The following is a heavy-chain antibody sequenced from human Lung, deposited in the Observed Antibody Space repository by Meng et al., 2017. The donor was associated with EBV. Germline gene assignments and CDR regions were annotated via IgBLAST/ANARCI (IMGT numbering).Heavy chain of an antibody. D-gene: IGHD3-10*01. Sequence: QVQLVQSGAEVQKPGSSVKVSCKTSGGTFRSDAVSWVRQAPGQGLEWMGGLIPMSDAPHYAQKFQDRVRITADESTSTHYMDLSGLRSEDTAVYYCASESGRGFTPDYWGQGTLVTVFS. CDR3: ASESGRGFTPDY. CDR1: GGTFRSDA. CDR2: LIPMSDAP. J-gene: IGHJ4*02. V-gene: IGHV1-69*01.